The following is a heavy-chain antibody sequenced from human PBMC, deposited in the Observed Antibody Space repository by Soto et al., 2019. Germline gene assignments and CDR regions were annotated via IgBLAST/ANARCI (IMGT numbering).Heavy chain of an antibody. Sequence: PGGSLRLSCAASGFTFSSYSMNWVRQAPGKGLEWVSSISSSSSYIYYADSVKGRFTISRDNAKNSLYLQMNSLRAEDTAVYYCARDEYSNYVGMNYYGMDVWGQGTTVTVS. CDR2: ISSSSSYI. CDR3: ARDEYSNYVGMNYYGMDV. D-gene: IGHD4-4*01. CDR1: GFTFSSYS. V-gene: IGHV3-21*01. J-gene: IGHJ6*02.